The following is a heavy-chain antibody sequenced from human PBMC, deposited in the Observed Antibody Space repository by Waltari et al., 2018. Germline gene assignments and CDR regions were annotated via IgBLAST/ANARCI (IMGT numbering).Heavy chain of an antibody. Sequence: EVQLVESGGGLVQPGRSLRLSCAASGFTFDHYAMSWIRQTPGKGLEWVSSISWNSGKTAYADSVKGRFTISRDTAKNSVYLQINSLRAEDTALYYCAKKRTPYYDSIGGAFFDWWGQGTLVTVSS. D-gene: IGHD3-22*01. J-gene: IGHJ4*02. CDR2: ISWNSGKT. CDR1: GFTFDHYA. CDR3: AKKRTPYYDSIGGAFFDW. V-gene: IGHV3-9*01.